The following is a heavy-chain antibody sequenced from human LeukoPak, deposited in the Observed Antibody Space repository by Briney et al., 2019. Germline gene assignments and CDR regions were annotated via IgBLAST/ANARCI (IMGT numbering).Heavy chain of an antibody. CDR3: AKDLLDYAFPPDY. Sequence: GGSLRLSCAASGFTFSSYAMSWVRPAPGKGLDWVSAISGSGGSTYYADSVKGRFTISRDNSKNTLYLQMNSLRAEDPAVYYCAKDLLDYAFPPDYWGQGTLVTVSS. CDR1: GFTFSSYA. V-gene: IGHV3-23*01. D-gene: IGHD3-16*01. J-gene: IGHJ4*02. CDR2: ISGSGGST.